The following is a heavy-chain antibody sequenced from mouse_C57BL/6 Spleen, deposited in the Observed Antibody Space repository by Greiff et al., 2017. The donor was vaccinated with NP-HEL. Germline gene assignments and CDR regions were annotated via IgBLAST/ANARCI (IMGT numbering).Heavy chain of an antibody. CDR1: GYSFTSYY. J-gene: IGHJ2*01. CDR2: IYPGSGNT. V-gene: IGHV1-66*01. CDR3: ARPSQSYYLDY. Sequence: QVQLQQSGPELVKPGSSVKISCKASGYSFTSYYIHWVKQRPGQGLEWIGWIYPGSGNTKYNEKFKGKATLTADTSSSTAYMQLSSLTSEDSAVYYCARPSQSYYLDYWGQGTTLTVSS.